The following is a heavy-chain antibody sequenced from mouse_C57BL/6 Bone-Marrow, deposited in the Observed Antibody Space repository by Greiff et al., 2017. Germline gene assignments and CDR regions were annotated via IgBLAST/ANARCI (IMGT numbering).Heavy chain of an antibody. V-gene: IGHV1-69*01. D-gene: IGHD1-1*01. J-gene: IGHJ2*01. CDR2: IDPSDSYT. CDR1: GYTFTSYW. CDR3: ARSGINYGSREDY. Sequence: VQLQQPGAELVMPGASVKLSCKASGYTFTSYWMHWVKQRPGQGLEWIGEIDPSDSYTNYNQKFKGKSTMTVDKSSSTAYMQLSSLTSEDSAVYYCARSGINYGSREDYWGQGTTLTVSS.